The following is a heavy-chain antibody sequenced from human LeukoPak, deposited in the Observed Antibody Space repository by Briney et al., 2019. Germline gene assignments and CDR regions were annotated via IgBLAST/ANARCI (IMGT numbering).Heavy chain of an antibody. CDR2: INWNGGST. Sequence: GGSLRLSCAASGFTFNSYSMNWVRQAPGKGLEWVSGINWNGGSTGYADSVKGRFTISRDNAKNSLYLQMNSPRAEDTALYYCAREQLVRAFDIWGQGTMVTVSS. J-gene: IGHJ3*02. CDR3: AREQLVRAFDI. V-gene: IGHV3-20*04. D-gene: IGHD6-13*01. CDR1: GFTFNSYS.